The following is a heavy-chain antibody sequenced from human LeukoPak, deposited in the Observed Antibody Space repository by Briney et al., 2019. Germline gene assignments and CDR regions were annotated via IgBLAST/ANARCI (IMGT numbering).Heavy chain of an antibody. CDR1: GYIFTGYW. CDR3: ARHGGGDWNDGHYFDY. CDR2: IFLGDSDT. Sequence: GESLKISCKASGYIFTGYWIGWVRQMPGKDLEWMGIIFLGDSDTRYSPSFQGQVTISADKSIGTAYLQWNSLKASDTAMYYCARHGGGDWNDGHYFDYWGQGSLVTVSS. J-gene: IGHJ4*02. V-gene: IGHV5-51*01. D-gene: IGHD1-1*01.